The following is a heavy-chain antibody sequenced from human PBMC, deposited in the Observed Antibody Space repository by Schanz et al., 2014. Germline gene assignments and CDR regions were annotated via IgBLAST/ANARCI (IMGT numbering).Heavy chain of an antibody. CDR2: IFFSGST. J-gene: IGHJ4*02. CDR3: RVWFGELRLDY. Sequence: QVQLQESGPGLVKPSETLSLTCTVSGVSIGGYYWSWIRQPPGKGLEWIGYIFFSGSTTYNPSFNSRVTIPVDMSKNQFALKLSSVTAADTAVYYCRVWFGELRLDYWGQGTLVTVSS. CDR1: GVSIGGYY. V-gene: IGHV4-59*12. D-gene: IGHD3-10*01.